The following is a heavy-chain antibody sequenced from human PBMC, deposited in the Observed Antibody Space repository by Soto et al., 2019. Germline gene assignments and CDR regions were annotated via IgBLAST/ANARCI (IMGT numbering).Heavy chain of an antibody. CDR3: ARGLEWSWSLDP. CDR2: MNPNSGNT. D-gene: IGHD3-3*01. J-gene: IGHJ5*02. V-gene: IGHV1-8*01. CDR1: GYSFTSYD. Sequence: QVQLVQSGAEVKKPGASVKVSCKASGYSFTSYDINWVRQATVQGLEWMGWMNPNSGNTGYAQKFQGRVTMTRNTSISTAYMELSSLRSEDTAMYYCARGLEWSWSLDPWGQGTLVTVSS.